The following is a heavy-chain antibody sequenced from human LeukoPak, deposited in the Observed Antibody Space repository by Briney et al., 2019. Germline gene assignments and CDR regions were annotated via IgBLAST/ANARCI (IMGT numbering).Heavy chain of an antibody. D-gene: IGHD2-15*01. CDR2: IYPGDSDT. CDR1: GYSFTTYW. CDR3: ARRDCSGGRCYVDY. Sequence: GESLKISCKGSGYSFTTYWIGWVRQMPGKGLEWMGIIYPGDSDTTYSPSFQGQVAISADKSISTAYLQWSSLEASNSAMYYCARRDCSGGRCYVDYWGQGTLVTVSS. V-gene: IGHV5-51*01. J-gene: IGHJ4*02.